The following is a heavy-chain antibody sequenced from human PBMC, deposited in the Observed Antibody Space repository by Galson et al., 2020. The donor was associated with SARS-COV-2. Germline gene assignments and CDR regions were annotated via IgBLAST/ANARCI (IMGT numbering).Heavy chain of an antibody. V-gene: IGHV3-15*01. CDR2: IKSKTDGGAR. D-gene: IGHD5-12*01. Sequence: GESLKISCAVSGLTFSDAWMSWVRQSPGKGLEWVGRIKSKTDGGAREYAAPVKGRFTISRDDSKNTLFLQMNSLKTEDTAVYYCSTDIRFSDCSDYAWFGRCGQGTLVTVSS. J-gene: IGHJ5*02. CDR3: STDIRFSDCSDYAWFGR. CDR1: GLTFSDAW.